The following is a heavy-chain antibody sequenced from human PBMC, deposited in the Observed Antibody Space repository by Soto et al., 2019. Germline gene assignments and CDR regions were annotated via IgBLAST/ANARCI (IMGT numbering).Heavy chain of an antibody. D-gene: IGHD3-22*01. CDR1: GITFSSYA. CDR2: ISYDGSNK. Sequence: GGSLRLSCAAPGITFSSYAMHWVRRAPGKGLEWVAVISYDGSNKYYADSVKGRFTISRDNSKNTLYLQMNSLRAEDTAVYYCATDPDSSGPYYFDYWGQGTLVTVSS. J-gene: IGHJ4*02. CDR3: ATDPDSSGPYYFDY. V-gene: IGHV3-30-3*01.